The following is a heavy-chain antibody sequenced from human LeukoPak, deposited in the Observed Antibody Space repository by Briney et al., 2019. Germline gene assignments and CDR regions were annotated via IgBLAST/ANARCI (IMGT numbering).Heavy chain of an antibody. Sequence: GGSLRLSCAASGFTFSSYWMHWVRQAPGKGLVWVSRINSDGSSTSYADSVKGRFIISRDNSQSTLYLQMNSLRAEDTAVYYCAKDGKYTTSPGDYWGQGTLVTVSS. D-gene: IGHD2-2*02. CDR3: AKDGKYTTSPGDY. J-gene: IGHJ4*02. CDR2: INSDGSST. V-gene: IGHV3-74*01. CDR1: GFTFSSYW.